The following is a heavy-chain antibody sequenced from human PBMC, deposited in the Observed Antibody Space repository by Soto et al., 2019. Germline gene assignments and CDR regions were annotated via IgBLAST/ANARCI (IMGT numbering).Heavy chain of an antibody. CDR3: ARAYYYDSSGYPQMDY. CDR2: INHSGST. J-gene: IGHJ4*02. Sequence: ASETLSLTCAVYGGSFSGYYWSWIRQPPGKGLEWIGEINHSGSTNYNPSLKSRVTISVDTSKNQFSLKLSSVTAADTAVYYCARAYYYDSSGYPQMDYWGQGTLVTVSS. D-gene: IGHD3-22*01. V-gene: IGHV4-34*01. CDR1: GGSFSGYY.